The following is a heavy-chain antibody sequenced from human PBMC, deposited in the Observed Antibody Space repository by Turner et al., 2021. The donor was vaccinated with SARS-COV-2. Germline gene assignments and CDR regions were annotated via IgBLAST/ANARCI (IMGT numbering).Heavy chain of an antibody. CDR2: IIPIFGTA. V-gene: IGHV1-69*01. D-gene: IGHD1-7*01. J-gene: IGHJ2*01. CDR1: GGTFSSYA. Sequence: QVQLVQSGAEVKKPGSSVKVSCKASGGTFSSYAFNWVRQAPGQGLEWMGGIIPIFGTANYAQKFQARVTITADESTSTAYMELSSLRSEDTAVYYCARRGTWLGTYWYFDLWGRGTLVTVSS. CDR3: ARRGTWLGTYWYFDL.